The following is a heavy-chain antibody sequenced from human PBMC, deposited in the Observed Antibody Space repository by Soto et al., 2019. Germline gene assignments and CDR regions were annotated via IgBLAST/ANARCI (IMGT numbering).Heavy chain of an antibody. J-gene: IGHJ3*01. D-gene: IGHD4-17*01. CDR1: GASVTLSNW. Sequence: QMQLQQSGPGLVKPSGTLSLTCTVSGASVTLSNWWTWIRQSPGRGLEWIGQAYHSGSTNHNPSLETRGTISVDTSKKQFSLHLTSVTAADTAVYYCARATEDYGDADDVWGQGTWVTVSS. CDR3: ARATEDYGDADDV. V-gene: IGHV4-4*02. CDR2: AYHSGST.